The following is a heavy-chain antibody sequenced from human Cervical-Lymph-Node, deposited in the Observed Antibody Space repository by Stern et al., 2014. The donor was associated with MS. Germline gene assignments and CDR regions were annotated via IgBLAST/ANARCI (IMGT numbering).Heavy chain of an antibody. J-gene: IGHJ1*01. CDR2: IYPSDSDT. D-gene: IGHD6-6*01. CDR3: VRGGSGQLVGYFQH. Sequence: VQLVQSGVEVKKLGESLKISCQASGYSFISYWIGWVRQMPGKGPEWMAIIYPSDSDTRYSPSFHGQVTISVDKSINTAYLQWSSLKASDTAMYYCVRGGSGQLVGYFQHWGQGTLVTVSS. V-gene: IGHV5-51*03. CDR1: GYSFISYW.